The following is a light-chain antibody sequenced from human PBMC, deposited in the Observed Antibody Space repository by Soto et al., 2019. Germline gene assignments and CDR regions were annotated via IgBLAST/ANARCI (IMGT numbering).Light chain of an antibody. CDR3: QTWGTGIEV. V-gene: IGLV4-69*01. J-gene: IGLJ3*02. Sequence: QPVLTQSPSASASLGASVKLTCTLSSGHSSYGIAWHQQQPEKGPRFLMKLNSDGSHSKGDGIPDRFSGSSSGAERYLTIASLQFEDEADCYCQTWGTGIEVFGGGTKLTVL. CDR1: SGHSSYG. CDR2: LNSDGSH.